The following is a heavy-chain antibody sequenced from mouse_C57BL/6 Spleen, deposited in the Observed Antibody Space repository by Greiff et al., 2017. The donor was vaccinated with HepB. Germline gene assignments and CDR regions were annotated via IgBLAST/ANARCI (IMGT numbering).Heavy chain of an antibody. CDR3: ARYPPYDYDGAWFAY. CDR2: IDPSDSET. V-gene: IGHV1-52*01. D-gene: IGHD2-4*01. CDR1: GYTFTSYW. Sequence: QVQLQQPGAELVRPGSSVKLSCKASGYTFTSYWMHWVKQRPIQGLEWIGNIDPSDSETHYNQKFKDKATLTVDKSSSPAYRHLSSLTSEDSAVYYCARYPPYDYDGAWFAYWGQGTLVTVSA. J-gene: IGHJ3*01.